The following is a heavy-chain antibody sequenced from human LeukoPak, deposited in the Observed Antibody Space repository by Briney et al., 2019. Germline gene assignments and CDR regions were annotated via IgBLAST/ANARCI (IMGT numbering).Heavy chain of an antibody. J-gene: IGHJ6*02. CDR1: GGSISSYH. Sequence: SETLSLTCTVSGGSISSYHWSWIRQPPGKGLEWIGYIYYSGSTNYNPSLKSRVTISVDTSKNQFSLKLSSVTAADTAVYYCARGGYCSSTSCYSPYYYGMDVWGQGTTVTVSS. CDR3: ARGGYCSSTSCYSPYYYGMDV. V-gene: IGHV4-59*12. D-gene: IGHD2-2*01. CDR2: IYYSGST.